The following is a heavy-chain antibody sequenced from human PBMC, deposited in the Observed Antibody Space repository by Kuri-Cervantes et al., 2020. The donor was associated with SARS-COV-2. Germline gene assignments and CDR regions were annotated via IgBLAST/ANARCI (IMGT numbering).Heavy chain of an antibody. CDR3: ARGDYYDSSGYLLPEFDY. V-gene: IGHV1-69*06. CDR2: IIPIFGTA. CDR1: GGTFSSHV. J-gene: IGHJ4*02. D-gene: IGHD3-22*01. Sequence: SVKVSCKASGGTFSSHVISWVRQAPGQGLEWMGGIIPIFGTANYAQKFQGRVTITADKSTSTAYMELSSLRSEDTAVYYCARGDYYDSSGYLLPEFDYWGQGTLVTVSS.